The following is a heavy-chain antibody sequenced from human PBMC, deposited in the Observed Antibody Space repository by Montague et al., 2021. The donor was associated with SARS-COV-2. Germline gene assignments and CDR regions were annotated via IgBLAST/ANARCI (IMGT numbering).Heavy chain of an antibody. J-gene: IGHJ6*02. V-gene: IGHV4-39*01. CDR1: GGSISSSSYY. D-gene: IGHD4-11*01. CDR2: IYYSGST. Sequence: SETLSLTCTASGGSISSSSYYWGWIRQPPGKGLEWIGSIYYSGSTYYNPSLKGRVTISVDTSKNQFSLKLSSVTAADTAVYYCARHASYDYSKDLYYYYYYGMDVWGQGTTVTVSS. CDR3: ARHASYDYSKDLYYYYYYGMDV.